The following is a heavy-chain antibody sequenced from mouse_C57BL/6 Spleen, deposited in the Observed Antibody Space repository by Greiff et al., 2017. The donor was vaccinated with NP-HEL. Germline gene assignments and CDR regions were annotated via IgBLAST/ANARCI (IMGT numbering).Heavy chain of an antibody. CDR3: ARPYDYDELYYAMDY. CDR1: GFTFSDYG. CDR2: ISSGSSTI. J-gene: IGHJ4*01. D-gene: IGHD2-4*01. V-gene: IGHV5-17*01. Sequence: EVQVVESGGGLVKPGGSLKLSCAASGFTFSDYGMPWVRQAPEKGLEWVAYISSGSSTIYYADTVKGRFTISRDNAKNTLFLQMTSLRSEDTAMYYCARPYDYDELYYAMDYWGQGTSVTVSS.